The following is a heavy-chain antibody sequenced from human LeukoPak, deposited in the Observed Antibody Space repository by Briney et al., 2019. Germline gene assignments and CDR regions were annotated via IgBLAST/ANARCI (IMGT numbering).Heavy chain of an antibody. CDR1: GYTFTSYY. J-gene: IGHJ6*03. Sequence: ASVKVSCKASGYTFTSYYMHWVRQAPGQGLEWMGIINPSGGSTSYAQKFQGRVTMTRDMSTSTVYMELSSLRSEDTAVYYCARASGIVGATGLYYYYYMDVWGQGTLVTVSS. CDR3: ARASGIVGATGLYYYYYMDV. D-gene: IGHD1-26*01. CDR2: INPSGGST. V-gene: IGHV1-46*01.